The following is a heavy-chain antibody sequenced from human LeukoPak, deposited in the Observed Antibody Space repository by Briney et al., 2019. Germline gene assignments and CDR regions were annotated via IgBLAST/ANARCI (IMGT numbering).Heavy chain of an antibody. CDR3: ARGYSSSSFPYYYYYMDV. CDR1: GFTFSSYW. Sequence: GGSLRLSCAASGFTFSSYWMHWVRQAPGKGLVWVSRINSDGSSTSYADSVKGRFTISRDNTKNTLYLQMNSLRAEDTAVYYCARGYSSSSFPYYYYYMDVWGKGTTVTVSS. V-gene: IGHV3-74*01. CDR2: INSDGSST. D-gene: IGHD6-6*01. J-gene: IGHJ6*03.